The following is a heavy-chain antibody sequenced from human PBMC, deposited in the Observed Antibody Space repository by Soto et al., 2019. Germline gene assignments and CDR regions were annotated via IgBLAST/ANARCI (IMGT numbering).Heavy chain of an antibody. Sequence: GGSLRLSCAASGFTFSSYAMNWVRQAPGKGLEWVSTISGSGGSTHYADSVKGRFTISRDNSKNTLYLQMNSLRAEDTAVYYCAKVQGTSPAYYGMDVWGQGTTVTVSS. D-gene: IGHD3-10*01. J-gene: IGHJ6*02. CDR1: GFTFSSYA. V-gene: IGHV3-23*01. CDR3: AKVQGTSPAYYGMDV. CDR2: ISGSGGST.